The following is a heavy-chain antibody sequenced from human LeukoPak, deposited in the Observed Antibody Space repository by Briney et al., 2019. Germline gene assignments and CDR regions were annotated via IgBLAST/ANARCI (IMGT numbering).Heavy chain of an antibody. CDR2: IHSSGST. J-gene: IGHJ4*02. V-gene: IGHV4-59*01. CDR3: ARGQKYRNGYTVTELGSGYFDY. CDR1: GGSITTYY. D-gene: IGHD5-18*01. Sequence: SETLSLTCIISGGSITTYYWSWIRQPPGKGLECIGYIHSSGSTNYNPSLKDRLIISIDTSKNQFSLKLNSVTAADTAVYYCARGQKYRNGYTVTELGSGYFDYWGQGTLVTVSS.